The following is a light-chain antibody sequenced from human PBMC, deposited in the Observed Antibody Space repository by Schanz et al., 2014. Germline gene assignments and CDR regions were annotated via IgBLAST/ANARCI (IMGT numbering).Light chain of an antibody. CDR3: AAWDDSLNGWV. J-gene: IGLJ3*02. Sequence: QSVLTQPPSPSGTPGQRVTISCSGSSSNIGRNTVNWYQQLPGTAPKLLIYGNNQRPSGVPDRFSGSKSGTSASLAISGLQSEDEADYYCAAWDDSLNGWVFGGGTKLTVL. CDR1: SSNIGRNT. V-gene: IGLV1-44*01. CDR2: GNN.